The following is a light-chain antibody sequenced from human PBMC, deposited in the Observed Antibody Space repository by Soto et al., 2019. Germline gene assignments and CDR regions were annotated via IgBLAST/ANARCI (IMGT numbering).Light chain of an antibody. V-gene: IGLV2-8*01. CDR2: EVT. CDR3: SSYGGSNNLV. CDR1: SSDVGGYNY. J-gene: IGLJ2*01. Sequence: QSALTQPPSASGSPGQSVTISCTGTSSDVGGYNYVSWYQQHPGKVPKLMIYEVTKRPSGVPDRFSGSKSGNTASLTVSGHQAEDEADYYCSSYGGSNNLVFGGGTKLTVL.